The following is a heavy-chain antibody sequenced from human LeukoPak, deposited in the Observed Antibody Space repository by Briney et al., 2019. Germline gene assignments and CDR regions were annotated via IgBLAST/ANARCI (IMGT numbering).Heavy chain of an antibody. D-gene: IGHD2/OR15-2a*01. CDR3: ARATSNWFDP. V-gene: IGHV1-2*06. J-gene: IGHJ5*02. CDR1: GYTFTVYY. Sequence: ASVKVSCKASGYTFTVYYMHWVRQAPGQGLEWMGRINPNSGGTNYAQKFQGRVTMTRHTSITTAYMELSRLRSDDTAVYYCARATSNWFDPWGQGTLVTVSS. CDR2: INPNSGGT.